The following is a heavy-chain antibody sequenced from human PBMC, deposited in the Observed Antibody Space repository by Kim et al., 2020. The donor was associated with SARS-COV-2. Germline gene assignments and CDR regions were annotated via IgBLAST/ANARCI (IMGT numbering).Heavy chain of an antibody. J-gene: IGHJ5*02. CDR3: ARDRIARTGTIYWFDP. D-gene: IGHD1-7*01. V-gene: IGHV3-30*01. Sequence: SVKGRFTISRDNSKNTLYLQMNSLRAEDTAVYYCARDRIARTGTIYWFDPWGQGTLVTVSS.